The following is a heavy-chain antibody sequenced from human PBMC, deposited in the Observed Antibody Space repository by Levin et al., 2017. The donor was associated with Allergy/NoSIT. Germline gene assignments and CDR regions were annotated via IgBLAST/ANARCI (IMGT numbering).Heavy chain of an antibody. CDR2: ISYNGNNE. D-gene: IGHD3-10*01. CDR3: AKDEYYYGSGTSPDY. J-gene: IGHJ4*02. Sequence: QGYHQLRGKGLEWVAVISYNGNNEYYADSVKGRFTISRDNSKNTLYLQMNSLRAEDTAVYYCAKDEYYYGSGTSPDYWGQGTLVTVSS. V-gene: IGHV3-30-3*02.